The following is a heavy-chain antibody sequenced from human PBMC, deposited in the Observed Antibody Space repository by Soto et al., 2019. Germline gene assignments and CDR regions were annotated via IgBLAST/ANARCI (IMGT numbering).Heavy chain of an antibody. V-gene: IGHV3-21*01. CDR2: ISSSSSYI. J-gene: IGHJ6*02. Sequence: GGSLRLSCAASGFTFSSYSMNWVRQAPGKGLEWVSSISSSSSYIYYADSVKGRFTISRDNAKNSLYLQMNSLRAEDTAVYYCAREWVGRVMTTVTTNYYYGMDVWGQGTTVTVSS. D-gene: IGHD4-17*01. CDR1: GFTFSSYS. CDR3: AREWVGRVMTTVTTNYYYGMDV.